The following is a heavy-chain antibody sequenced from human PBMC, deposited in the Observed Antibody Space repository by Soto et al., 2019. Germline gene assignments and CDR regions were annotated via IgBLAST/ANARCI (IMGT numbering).Heavy chain of an antibody. Sequence: PSETLSLTCTVSGGSISSSSYYWGWIRQPPGKGLEWIGSIYYSGSTYYNPSLKSRVTISVDTSKSQFSLKLSSVTAADTAVYYCASTYCISTSCTGENFDYWGQGTLVTVSS. CDR2: IYYSGST. D-gene: IGHD2-2*01. CDR1: GGSISSSSYY. CDR3: ASTYCISTSCTGENFDY. J-gene: IGHJ4*02. V-gene: IGHV4-39*01.